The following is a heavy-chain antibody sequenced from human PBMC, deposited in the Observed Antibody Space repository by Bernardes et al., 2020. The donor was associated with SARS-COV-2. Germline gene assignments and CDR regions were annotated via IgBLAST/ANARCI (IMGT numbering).Heavy chain of an antibody. V-gene: IGHV3-20*01. CDR1: GFTFDDYG. CDR3: ARDLVLLWFGESGGDYYGMDV. Sequence: GSLRLSCAASGFTFDDYGMSWVRQAPGKGLEWVSGINWNGGSTGYADSVKGRFTISRDNAKNSLYLQMNSLRAEDTALYHCARDLVLLWFGESGGDYYGMDVWGQGTTVTVSS. CDR2: INWNGGST. D-gene: IGHD3-10*01. J-gene: IGHJ6*02.